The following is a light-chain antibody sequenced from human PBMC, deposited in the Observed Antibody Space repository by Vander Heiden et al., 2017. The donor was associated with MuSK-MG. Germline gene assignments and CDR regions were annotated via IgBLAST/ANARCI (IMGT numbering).Light chain of an antibody. CDR2: QHT. J-gene: IGLJ2*01. CDR1: KLGDKY. CDR3: QAWDSSTLV. V-gene: IGLV3-1*01. Sequence: SYELTQPPSVSVSPGQPASITCSGDKLGDKYSCWYQQKPGQSLVLVMYQHTKRPAGIPERFSGSNSATTATLTISGTQAMDEAYYYCQAWDSSTLVFGGGTKLTVL.